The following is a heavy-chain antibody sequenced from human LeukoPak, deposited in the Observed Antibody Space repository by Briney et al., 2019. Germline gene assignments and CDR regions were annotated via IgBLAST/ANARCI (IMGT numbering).Heavy chain of an antibody. Sequence: SETLSLTCTVSGGSISSGGYYWSWIRQHPGKGLEWIGYIYYSGSTNYNPSLKSRVTISVDTSKNQFSLKLSSVTAADTAVYYCARVLVAAAGTRRGWFDPWGQGTLVTVSS. D-gene: IGHD6-13*01. CDR2: IYYSGST. CDR3: ARVLVAAAGTRRGWFDP. CDR1: GGSISSGGYY. J-gene: IGHJ5*02. V-gene: IGHV4-31*03.